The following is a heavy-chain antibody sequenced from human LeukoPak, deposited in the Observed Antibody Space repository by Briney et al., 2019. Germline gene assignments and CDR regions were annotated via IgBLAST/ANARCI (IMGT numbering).Heavy chain of an antibody. CDR1: GFTFSSYA. CDR3: AKESLGPLDY. CDR2: ISYDGSNK. V-gene: IGHV3-30-3*01. Sequence: GGSLRLSCAASGFTFSSYAMHWVRQAPGKGLEWVAVISYDGSNKYYADSVKGRFTISRDNSKNTLYLQMNSLRAEDTAVYYCAKESLGPLDYWGQGTLVTVSS. J-gene: IGHJ4*02.